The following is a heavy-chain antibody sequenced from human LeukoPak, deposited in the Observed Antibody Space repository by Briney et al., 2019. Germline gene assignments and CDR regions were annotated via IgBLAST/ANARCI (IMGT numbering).Heavy chain of an antibody. CDR1: GFTFSSYG. CDR3: AKVGLTVTTILDYFDY. D-gene: IGHD4-11*01. CDR2: ISYDGSNT. V-gene: IGHV3-30*18. Sequence: GGSLRLSCAASGFTFSSYGMHWVRQAPGKGLEWVALISYDGSNTYYTDSVKGRFTISRDNSKNTLYLQMNSLRTEDTAVYYCAKVGLTVTTILDYFDYWGQGTLVTVSS. J-gene: IGHJ4*02.